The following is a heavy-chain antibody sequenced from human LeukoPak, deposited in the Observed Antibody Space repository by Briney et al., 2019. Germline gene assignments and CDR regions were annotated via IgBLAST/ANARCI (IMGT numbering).Heavy chain of an antibody. Sequence: GGSLRLSCAASGFTFSSYAMSWVRQAPGKGLEWVSAISGSGGSTYYADSVKGRFTISRDNSKNTLYLQMNSLRAEDTAVYYCAKLVESGFVWSGYYIEDDYWGQGTLVTVSS. J-gene: IGHJ4*02. D-gene: IGHD3-3*01. CDR3: AKLVESGFVWSGYYIEDDY. CDR2: ISGSGGST. V-gene: IGHV3-23*01. CDR1: GFTFSSYA.